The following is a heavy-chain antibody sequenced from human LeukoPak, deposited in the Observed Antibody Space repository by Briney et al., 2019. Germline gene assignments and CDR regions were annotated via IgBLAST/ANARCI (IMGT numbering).Heavy chain of an antibody. V-gene: IGHV3-33*01. CDR1: GLTFSSYG. CDR3: ARKNYGDGSDY. D-gene: IGHD4-17*01. CDR2: IWYDGSNK. Sequence: GGSLRLSCAASGLTFSSYGMHWVRQAPGKGLEWVAVIWYDGSNKYYADSVKGRFTISRDNSKNTLYLQMNSLRAEDTAVYYCARKNYGDGSDYWGQGTLVTVSS. J-gene: IGHJ4*02.